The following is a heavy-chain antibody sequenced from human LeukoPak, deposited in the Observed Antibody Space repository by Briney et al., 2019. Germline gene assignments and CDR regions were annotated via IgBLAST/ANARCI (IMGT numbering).Heavy chain of an antibody. CDR1: GFNFSTYA. CDR2: IGARYGST. CDR3: AKDYYYDPVDAFDV. J-gene: IGHJ3*01. V-gene: IGHV3-23*01. D-gene: IGHD3-22*01. Sequence: PGGFLRLSCAASGFNFSTYAMSWVRQAPGKGLEWVSCIGARYGSTFYADSVKGRFTISRDNSKNTLYLQMNSLRAEDTAVYYCAKDYYYDPVDAFDVWGQGTMVSVSS.